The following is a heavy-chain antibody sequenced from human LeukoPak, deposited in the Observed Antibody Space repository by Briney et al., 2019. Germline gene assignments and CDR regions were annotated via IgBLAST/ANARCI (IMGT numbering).Heavy chain of an antibody. D-gene: IGHD3-10*01. CDR1: GGSISSYY. CDR3: ARDYYGP. Sequence: ASETLSLTCTVSGGSISSYYWSWIRQSPGKGLEWIGYIHYSGSTNYNPSLKSRVTISADTSKNQFSLKLNSVTAADTAVYYCARDYYGPWGQGTLVTVSS. V-gene: IGHV4-59*12. J-gene: IGHJ5*02. CDR2: IHYSGST.